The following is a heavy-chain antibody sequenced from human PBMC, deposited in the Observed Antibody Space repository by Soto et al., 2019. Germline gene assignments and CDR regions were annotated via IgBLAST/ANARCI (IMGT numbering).Heavy chain of an antibody. V-gene: IGHV3-30-3*01. D-gene: IGHD1-26*01. Sequence: QVQLVESGGGVVQPGRSLRLSCAASGFTFSSYAMHWVRQAPGKGLEWVAVISYDGSNKYYADSVKGRFTISRDNSKNTLYLQMHSLRAEDTAVYYCARDGDGSDVDPDYFDYWGQGTLVTVSS. CDR1: GFTFSSYA. CDR3: ARDGDGSDVDPDYFDY. J-gene: IGHJ4*02. CDR2: ISYDGSNK.